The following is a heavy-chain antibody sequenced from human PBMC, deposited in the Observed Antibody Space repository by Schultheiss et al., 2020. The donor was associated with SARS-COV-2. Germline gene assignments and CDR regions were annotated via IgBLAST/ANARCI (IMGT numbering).Heavy chain of an antibody. CDR3: ATSESIAAAGMRAFDI. J-gene: IGHJ3*02. V-gene: IGHV4-39*01. CDR1: GGSISSSSYY. D-gene: IGHD6-13*01. Sequence: GSLRLSCTVSGGSISSSSYYWGWIRQPPGKGLEWVGSIYYSGGTYYNPSLKSRVTISVDTSKNQFSLKLSSVTAADTAVYYCATSESIAAAGMRAFDIWGQGTMVTVSS. CDR2: IYYSGGT.